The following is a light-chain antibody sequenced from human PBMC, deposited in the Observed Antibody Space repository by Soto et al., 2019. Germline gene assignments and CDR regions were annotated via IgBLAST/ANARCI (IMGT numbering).Light chain of an antibody. V-gene: IGLV4-69*01. Sequence: QSVLTQSPSASASLGASVKLTCTLSSGHSSYAIAWHQQQPEKGPRYLMKLNSDGSHSKGDGIPDRFSGSSSGAERYLTISSLQSAYEADYYCQTWGTGIHYVFGTGTKLTVL. J-gene: IGLJ1*01. CDR1: SGHSSYA. CDR2: LNSDGSH. CDR3: QTWGTGIHYV.